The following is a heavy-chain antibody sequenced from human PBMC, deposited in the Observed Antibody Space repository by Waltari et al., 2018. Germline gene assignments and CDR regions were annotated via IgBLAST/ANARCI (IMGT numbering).Heavy chain of an antibody. CDR3: ARGPGRLLVVVVAAKNYYGMDV. Sequence: QVQLQQWGAGLLKPSETLSLTCAVYGGSFSGYYWSWIRQPPGKGLEGIWEISHIGSTNYNPSLKSRVTISVDTSKNQFSLKLSSVTAADTAVYYCARGPGRLLVVVVAAKNYYGMDVWGQGTTVTVSS. V-gene: IGHV4-34*01. J-gene: IGHJ6*02. CDR2: ISHIGST. D-gene: IGHD2-15*01. CDR1: GGSFSGYY.